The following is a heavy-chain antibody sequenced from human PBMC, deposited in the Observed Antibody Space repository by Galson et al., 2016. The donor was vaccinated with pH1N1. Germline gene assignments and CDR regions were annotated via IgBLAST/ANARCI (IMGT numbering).Heavy chain of an antibody. CDR3: ARRYYFDY. V-gene: IGHV1-46*01. J-gene: IGHJ4*02. CDR1: GYTFTIYY. CDR2: IDPSDGTT. Sequence: SVKVSCKASGYTFTIYYMHWVRQAPGQGLEWMGIIDPSDGTTTYSQKFQGRIILTRDTSTNSVHMELTTLRPDDSATYFCARRYYFDYWGQGTLVTVSS.